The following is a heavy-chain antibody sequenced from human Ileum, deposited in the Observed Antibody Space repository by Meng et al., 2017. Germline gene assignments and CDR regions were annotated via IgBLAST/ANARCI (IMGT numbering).Heavy chain of an antibody. V-gene: IGHV3-30*03. Sequence: QVHLVESGGGVVQLGRLLRLSCAPSGFSFRSYGMHWFRQAPGKGLERVALMSFYGSKIFYGDSVKGRFTISRDNSKNTLYLQMNSLRAEDTAVYYCAFGVCGSNCYYLESWGQGTLVTVSS. D-gene: IGHD3-22*01. CDR1: GFSFRSYG. CDR3: AFGVCGSNCYYLES. J-gene: IGHJ4*02. CDR2: MSFYGSKI.